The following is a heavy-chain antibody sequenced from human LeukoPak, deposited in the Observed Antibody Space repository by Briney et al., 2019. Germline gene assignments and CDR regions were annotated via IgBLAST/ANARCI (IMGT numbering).Heavy chain of an antibody. CDR3: ARDSAYYGDYDY. CDR1: GFTFDEYG. J-gene: IGHJ4*02. CDR2: INWNGGST. Sequence: GGSLRLSCAASGFTFDEYGMSWVRQAPGKGVEWGSGINWNGGSTGYADSVKGRFTISRDNAKNSLYLQMNSLRAEDTAVYYCARDSAYYGDYDYWGQGTLVTVSS. D-gene: IGHD4-17*01. V-gene: IGHV3-20*04.